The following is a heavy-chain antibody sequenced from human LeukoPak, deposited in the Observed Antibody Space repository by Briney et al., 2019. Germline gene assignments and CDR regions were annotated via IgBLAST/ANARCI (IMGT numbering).Heavy chain of an antibody. CDR1: GFTFSTYS. CDR2: ISSTSAYI. CDR3: AREGLGYSSTPDY. D-gene: IGHD2-21*01. J-gene: IGHJ4*02. Sequence: GGSLRLSCAASGFTFSTYSMNWVRQAPGKGLEWVSSISSTSAYIYYADSVKGRFTISRDNAKNSLYLRMNSLRAEDTAVYYCAREGLGYSSTPDYWGQGTLVTVSS. V-gene: IGHV3-21*01.